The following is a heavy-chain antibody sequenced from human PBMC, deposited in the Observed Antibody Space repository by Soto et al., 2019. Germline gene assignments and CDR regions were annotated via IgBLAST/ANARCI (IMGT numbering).Heavy chain of an antibody. CDR1: GYRFTSYW. CDR3: ARKDKSGYFNWFDP. D-gene: IGHD3-22*01. Sequence: PGESLKISCRTSGYRFTSYWIAWVRQMPGKGLEWMGIIFPSDSDTRYSPSFQGQATISADRSTSTVFLQWASLKAPDTAVYFCARKDKSGYFNWFDPWGQGTLVTVSS. CDR2: IFPSDSDT. J-gene: IGHJ5*02. V-gene: IGHV5-51*01.